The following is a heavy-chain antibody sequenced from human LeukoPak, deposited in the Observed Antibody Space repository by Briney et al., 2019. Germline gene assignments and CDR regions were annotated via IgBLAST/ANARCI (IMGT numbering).Heavy chain of an antibody. V-gene: IGHV4-59*01. Sequence: SATLSLTCTVSGGSISGYYWSWIRQPPGKGLEWIGYIYYSGSTNYNPSLKSRVTISVDTSKNQFSLKLSSVTAADTAVYYCARGCSAGTPHKWFDPWGQGTLVTVSS. J-gene: IGHJ5*02. CDR3: ARGCSAGTPHKWFDP. CDR2: IYYSGST. CDR1: GGSISGYY. D-gene: IGHD6-13*01.